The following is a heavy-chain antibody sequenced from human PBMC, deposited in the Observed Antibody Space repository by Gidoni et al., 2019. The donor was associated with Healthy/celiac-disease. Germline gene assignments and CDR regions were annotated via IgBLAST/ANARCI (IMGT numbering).Heavy chain of an antibody. CDR3: ASQRQRWLQNYYYYYGMDV. V-gene: IGHV4-34*01. D-gene: IGHD5-12*01. Sequence: QVQLQQWGAGLLKPSETLSLTCAVYGGSFSGYYWSWIRQPPGKGLEWIGEINHSGSTNYNPSLKSRVTISVDTSKNQFSLKLSSVTAADTAVYYCASQRQRWLQNYYYYYGMDVWGQGTTVTVSS. J-gene: IGHJ6*02. CDR1: GGSFSGYY. CDR2: INHSGST.